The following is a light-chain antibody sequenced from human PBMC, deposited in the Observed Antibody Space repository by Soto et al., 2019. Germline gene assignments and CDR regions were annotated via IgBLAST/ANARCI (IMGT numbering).Light chain of an antibody. CDR2: GAS. CDR1: QSVSSSY. CDR3: QQYGSSPPIT. J-gene: IGKJ4*01. V-gene: IGKV3-20*01. Sequence: VVTQSPAPLSLSPGERATLSCRASQSVSSSYLAWYQQKPGQAPRLLIYGASSRATGIPDRFSGSGSGTDFTLTISRLEPEDFAVYYCQQYGSSPPITFGGGTKVDIK.